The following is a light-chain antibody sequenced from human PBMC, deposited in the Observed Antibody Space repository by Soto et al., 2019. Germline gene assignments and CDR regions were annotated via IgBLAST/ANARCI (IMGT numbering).Light chain of an antibody. J-gene: IGKJ1*01. CDR1: QSITRN. Sequence: EIVITQYPATLSVSPGERATLSCRASQSITRNLAWYQQSPGQAPRLLIHGATTRATGIPARFSGSGSGTEFTLTISSLQSEDFAVYYCQQYNNWPRTFGQGTKVDI. V-gene: IGKV3-15*01. CDR2: GAT. CDR3: QQYNNWPRT.